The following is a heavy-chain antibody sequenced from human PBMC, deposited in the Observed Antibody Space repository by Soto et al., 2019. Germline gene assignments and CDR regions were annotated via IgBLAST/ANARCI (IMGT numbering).Heavy chain of an antibody. D-gene: IGHD4-17*01. CDR2: IHPGDSDT. V-gene: IGHV5-51*01. CDR1: GYSFTSYW. CDR3: ARHGLHYGDYDYYYGMDV. Sequence: GESLKISCEASGYSFTSYWIGWVRQMPGKGLEWMGIIHPGDSDTRYSPSFQGQVTISADKSISTAYLQWSSLKASDTAMYYCARHGLHYGDYDYYYGMDVWGQGTTVTVSS. J-gene: IGHJ6*02.